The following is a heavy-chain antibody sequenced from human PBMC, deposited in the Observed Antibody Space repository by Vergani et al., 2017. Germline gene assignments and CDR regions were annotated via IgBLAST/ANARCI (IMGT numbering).Heavy chain of an antibody. J-gene: IGHJ6*02. D-gene: IGHD6-19*01. V-gene: IGHV3-48*01. CDR1: GFTFSSYS. CDR2: ISSSSSTI. Sequence: EVQLVESGGGLVQPGGSLRLSCAASGFTFSSYSMNWVRQAPGKGLEWVSYISSSSSTIYYADSVKGRFTISRDNAKNSLYLQMNSLRAEDTAVYYCAKDQAVAGHYYYYGMDVWGQGTTVTVSS. CDR3: AKDQAVAGHYYYYGMDV.